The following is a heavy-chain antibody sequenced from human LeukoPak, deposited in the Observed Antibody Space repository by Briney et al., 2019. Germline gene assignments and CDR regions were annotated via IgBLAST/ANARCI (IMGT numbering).Heavy chain of an antibody. CDR1: GVSIRRSHW. Sequence: SETLSLTCAVSGVSIRRSHWWSWVRQPPGKGLEWLAEIYNSGSTNYNPSLKSRLTISEDKSKNQSSLKLSSVTAADTAVYYCARVTYDNWFDPWGQGTLVTVSS. CDR2: IYNSGST. V-gene: IGHV4-4*02. J-gene: IGHJ5*02. CDR3: ARVTYDNWFDP.